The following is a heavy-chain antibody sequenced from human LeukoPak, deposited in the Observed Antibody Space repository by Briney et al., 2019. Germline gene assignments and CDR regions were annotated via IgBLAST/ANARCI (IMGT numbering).Heavy chain of an antibody. V-gene: IGHV3-21*04. Sequence: GGSLRLSCAASGFTFSSYSMNWVRQAPGKGLEWVSSISSSGSTIYYADSVKGRFTISRDNAKNSLYLQMNSLRAEDTAVYYCARDSGYNYRGGTDDAFDIWGQGTMVTVSS. CDR1: GFTFSSYS. CDR3: ARDSGYNYRGGTDDAFDI. D-gene: IGHD5-18*01. J-gene: IGHJ3*02. CDR2: ISSSGSTI.